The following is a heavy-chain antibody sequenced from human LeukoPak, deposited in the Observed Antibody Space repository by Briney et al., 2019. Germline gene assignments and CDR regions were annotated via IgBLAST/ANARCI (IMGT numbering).Heavy chain of an antibody. Sequence: GASVKVSCKASGGTFSSYAISWVRQAPGQGLEWMGGIIPTFGTANYAQKFQGRVTITADESTSTAYMELSSLRSEDTAVYYCARALNLYYYDSSGPFDYWGQGTLVTVSS. CDR1: GGTFSSYA. CDR3: ARALNLYYYDSSGPFDY. V-gene: IGHV1-69*13. J-gene: IGHJ4*02. CDR2: IIPTFGTA. D-gene: IGHD3-22*01.